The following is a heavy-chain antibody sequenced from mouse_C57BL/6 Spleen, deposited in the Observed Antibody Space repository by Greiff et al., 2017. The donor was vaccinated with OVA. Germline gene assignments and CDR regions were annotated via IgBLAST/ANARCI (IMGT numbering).Heavy chain of an antibody. CDR3: TRKKLGRDYAMDY. D-gene: IGHD4-1*01. CDR2: IDPETGGT. Sequence: VKLVESGAELVRPGASVTLSCKASGYTFTDYEMHWVKQTPVHGLEWIGAIDPETGGTAYNQKFKGKAILTADKSSSTAYMELRSLTSEDSAVYYCTRKKLGRDYAMDYWGQGTSVTVSS. V-gene: IGHV1-15*01. CDR1: GYTFTDYE. J-gene: IGHJ4*01.